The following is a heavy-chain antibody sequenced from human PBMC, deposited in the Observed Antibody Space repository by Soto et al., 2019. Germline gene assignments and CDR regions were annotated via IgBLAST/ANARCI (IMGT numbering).Heavy chain of an antibody. J-gene: IGHJ6*02. Sequence: EVQLVESGGGLVQPGGSLRLSCAASGFTFSDHYMDWVRQAPGKGLEWVGRTRNKANSYTTEYAASVKGRFTISRDDSKISLYLQMNSLKTEDTAVYYCARGGYCSSTSCHSDYYGMDVWGQGTTVTVSS. V-gene: IGHV3-72*01. D-gene: IGHD2-2*01. CDR2: TRNKANSYTT. CDR1: GFTFSDHY. CDR3: ARGGYCSSTSCHSDYYGMDV.